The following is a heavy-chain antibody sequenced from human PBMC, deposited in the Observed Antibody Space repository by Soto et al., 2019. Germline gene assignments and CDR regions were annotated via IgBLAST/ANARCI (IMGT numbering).Heavy chain of an antibody. CDR3: APQRLRFYWFDP. D-gene: IGHD5-12*01. Sequence: SETLSLTCTVSGGSISSSSYYWGWIHQPPGKGLEWIGSIYYSGSTYYNPSLKSRVTISVDTSKNQFSLKLSSVTAADTAVYYCAPQRLRFYWFDPWGQGTLVTVSS. V-gene: IGHV4-39*01. J-gene: IGHJ5*02. CDR1: GGSISSSSYY. CDR2: IYYSGST.